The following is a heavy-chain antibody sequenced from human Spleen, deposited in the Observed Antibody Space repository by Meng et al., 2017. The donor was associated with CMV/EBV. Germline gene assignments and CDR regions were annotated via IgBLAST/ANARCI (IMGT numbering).Heavy chain of an antibody. CDR2: ISAYNGNT. Sequence: ASVKVSCKASGYTFTGYYMHWVRQAPGQGLEWMGWISAYNGNTNYAQKLQGRVTMTTDTSTSTAYMELRSLRSDDTAVYYCARDPRVLGLGMDVWGQGTTVTVSS. CDR3: ARDPRVLGLGMDV. CDR1: GYTFTGYY. J-gene: IGHJ6*02. V-gene: IGHV1-18*04.